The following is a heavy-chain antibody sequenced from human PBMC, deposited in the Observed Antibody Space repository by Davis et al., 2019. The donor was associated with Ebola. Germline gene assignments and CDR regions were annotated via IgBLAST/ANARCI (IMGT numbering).Heavy chain of an antibody. D-gene: IGHD3-10*01. CDR3: ARAYGPGSYYGSGRDGMDV. CDR1: GGSISSSSYY. J-gene: IGHJ6*02. V-gene: IGHV4-39*07. CDR2: IYYSGST. Sequence: PGGSLRLSCTVSGGSISSSSYYWGWIRQPPGKGLEWIGSIYYSGSTYYNPSLKSRVTISVDTSKNQFSLKLSSVTAADTAVYYCARAYGPGSYYGSGRDGMDVWGQGTTVTVSS.